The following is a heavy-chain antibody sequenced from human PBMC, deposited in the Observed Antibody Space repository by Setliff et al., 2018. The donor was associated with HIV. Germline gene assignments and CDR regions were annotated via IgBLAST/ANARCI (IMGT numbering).Heavy chain of an antibody. CDR3: ARHRDPPGSRWIYYYYYMDL. D-gene: IGHD6-13*01. J-gene: IGHJ6*03. CDR1: GDSISTGSYH. CDR2: IYYSGST. V-gene: IGHV4-39*01. Sequence: PSETLSLTCNVSGDSISTGSYHWGWIRQPPGKGLEWIGSIYYSGSTAYNWSLKSRVTISVDSSKSQFSLRLRSVTAADTAVYYCARHRDPPGSRWIYYYYYMDLWGEGTTVTVSS.